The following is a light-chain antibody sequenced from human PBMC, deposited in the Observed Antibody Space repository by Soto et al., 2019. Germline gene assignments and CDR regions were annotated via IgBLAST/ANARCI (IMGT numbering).Light chain of an antibody. CDR3: SSYTSSSTYV. J-gene: IGLJ1*01. CDR1: SSDVGYYNY. V-gene: IGLV2-14*03. Sequence: QSAPTQPASVSGSPGQSITISCTGTSSDVGYYNYVSWYQQHPGKAPKLMIYDVRNRPSGVSNRFSGSKSGNTASLTISGLQAEDEADYYCSSYTSSSTYVFGTGTKVTVL. CDR2: DVR.